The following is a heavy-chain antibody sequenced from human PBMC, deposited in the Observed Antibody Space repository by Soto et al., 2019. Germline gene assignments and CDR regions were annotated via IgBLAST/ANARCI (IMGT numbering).Heavy chain of an antibody. CDR2: ISSSSSYI. CDR3: ARDEGRSYDFWSGYYVEYYFDY. CDR1: GFTFSSYS. D-gene: IGHD3-3*01. V-gene: IGHV3-21*01. J-gene: IGHJ4*02. Sequence: EVQLVESGGGLVKPGGSLRLSCAASGFTFSSYSMNWVRQAPGKGLEWVSSISSSSSYIYYADSVKGRFTISRDNAKNSLYLQMSSLRAEDTAVYYCARDEGRSYDFWSGYYVEYYFDYWGQGTLVTVSS.